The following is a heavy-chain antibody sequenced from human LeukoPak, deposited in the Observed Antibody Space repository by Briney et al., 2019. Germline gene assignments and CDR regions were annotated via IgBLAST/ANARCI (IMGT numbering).Heavy chain of an antibody. CDR3: ARGGRYSYGYFDY. CDR2: INSDGSST. CDR1: GFTFSSYW. J-gene: IGHJ4*02. Sequence: GGSLRLSCAASGFTFSSYWMHWVRHAPGKGLVWVSRINSDGSSTSYADSVKGRFTISRDNAKNTLYLQMNCLRAEDTAVYYCARGGRYSYGYFDYWGQGTLVTVSS. D-gene: IGHD5-18*01. V-gene: IGHV3-74*01.